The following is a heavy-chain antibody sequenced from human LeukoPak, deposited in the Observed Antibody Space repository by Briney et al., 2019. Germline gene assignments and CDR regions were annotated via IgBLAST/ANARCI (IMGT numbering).Heavy chain of an antibody. J-gene: IGHJ4*02. V-gene: IGHV4-59*08. D-gene: IGHD6-13*01. Sequence: SETLSLTCTVSGGSISSYYWSWIRQPPGKGLEWIGYIYYSESTNYTPSLKSRVTISVDTSKNQFSLKLSSVTAADTAVYYCARLGSGGSSWPYYFDYWGQGTLVTVSS. CDR3: ARLGSGGSSWPYYFDY. CDR2: IYYSEST. CDR1: GGSISSYY.